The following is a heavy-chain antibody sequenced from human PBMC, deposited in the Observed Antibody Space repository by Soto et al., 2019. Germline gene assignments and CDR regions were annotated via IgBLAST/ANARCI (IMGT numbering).Heavy chain of an antibody. V-gene: IGHV1-18*01. CDR3: ARVFTAGYYYGMDV. Sequence: ASVKVSCKASRYTFTSYGISWVRQAPGQGLEWMGWISAYNGNTNYAQKLQGRVTMTTGTSTSTAYMELRSLRSDDTVVYYCARVFTAGYYYGMDVWGQGTTVTVSS. CDR1: RYTFTSYG. D-gene: IGHD3-3*01. CDR2: ISAYNGNT. J-gene: IGHJ6*02.